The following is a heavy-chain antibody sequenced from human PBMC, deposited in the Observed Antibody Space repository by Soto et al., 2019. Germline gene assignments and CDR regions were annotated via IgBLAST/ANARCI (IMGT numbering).Heavy chain of an antibody. Sequence: SQTLSLTCAISGDSVSTISATCVWIRQSPSRGLEWLGRTYYRSKWYNDYAVSVKGRITINPDTSNNQLSLQLNSVTPDDTAVYYCARLIGNSWLDSWGQGTLVTVSS. V-gene: IGHV6-1*01. J-gene: IGHJ5*01. D-gene: IGHD2-8*01. CDR2: TYYRSKWYN. CDR3: ARLIGNSWLDS. CDR1: GDSVSTISAT.